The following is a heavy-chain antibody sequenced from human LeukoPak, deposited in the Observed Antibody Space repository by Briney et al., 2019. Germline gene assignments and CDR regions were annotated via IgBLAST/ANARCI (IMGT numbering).Heavy chain of an antibody. CDR2: IYSAGST. V-gene: IGHV3-53*01. CDR3: AKDMTIYSTSWYEYFQH. Sequence: GGSLRLSCAASGFTVSSNYMSWVRQAPGKGLEWVSVIYSAGSTYYADSVKGRFTISRDNSKNTIYLQMNSLRAEDTAVYYCAKDMTIYSTSWYEYFQHWGQGTLVTVFS. J-gene: IGHJ1*01. D-gene: IGHD6-13*01. CDR1: GFTVSSNY.